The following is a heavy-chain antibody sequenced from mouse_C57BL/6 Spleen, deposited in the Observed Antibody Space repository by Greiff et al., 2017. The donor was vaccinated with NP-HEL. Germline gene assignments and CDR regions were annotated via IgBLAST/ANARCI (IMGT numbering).Heavy chain of an antibody. J-gene: IGHJ4*01. V-gene: IGHV1-69*01. D-gene: IGHD4-1*01. CDR1: GYTFTSYW. Sequence: QVQLQQPGAELVMPGASVKLSCKASGYTFTSYWMHWVKQRPGQGLEWIGEIDPSDSYTNYNQKFKGKSTLTVDKSSSTAYMQLSSLTSEDSAVYYCASLTGPMDDWGQGTSVTVSS. CDR2: IDPSDSYT. CDR3: ASLTGPMDD.